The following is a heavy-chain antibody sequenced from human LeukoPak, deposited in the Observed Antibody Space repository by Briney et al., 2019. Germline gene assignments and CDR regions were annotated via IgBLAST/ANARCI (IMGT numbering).Heavy chain of an antibody. CDR3: ARLSALRDGYNFARAFDI. CDR2: IIPILGRA. V-gene: IGHV1-69*04. Sequence: ASVKLSCKASGGTFSSYAISWVRQAPGQGLGWMGRIIPILGRANYAQKFQGRVTITADKSTSKAYMELSSLRSEDTAVYYCARLSALRDGYNFARAFDIWGQGTMVTVSS. J-gene: IGHJ3*02. D-gene: IGHD5-12*01. CDR1: GGTFSSYA.